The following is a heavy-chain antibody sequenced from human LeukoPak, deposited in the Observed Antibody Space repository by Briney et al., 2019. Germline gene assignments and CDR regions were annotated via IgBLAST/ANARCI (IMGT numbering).Heavy chain of an antibody. J-gene: IGHJ4*02. CDR3: ARDGSYSSSWYFDY. Sequence: GGSLRLSCAASGFTLSSYWMHWVRQVPGKGLVWVARLNGDVSDPTYADSVKGRFTISGDNAKNTLYLQMNSLRAEDTAVYYCARDGSYSSSWYFDYWGQGTLVTVSS. V-gene: IGHV3-74*01. D-gene: IGHD6-13*01. CDR1: GFTLSSYW. CDR2: LNGDVSDP.